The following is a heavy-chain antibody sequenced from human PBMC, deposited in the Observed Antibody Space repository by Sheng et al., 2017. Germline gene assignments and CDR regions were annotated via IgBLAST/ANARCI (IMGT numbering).Heavy chain of an antibody. J-gene: IGHJ4*02. CDR2: ISSDSATI. D-gene: IGHD2-21*01. CDR1: GFIFDDYA. CDR3: AKAWHDNHCEK. V-gene: IGHV3-9*01. Sequence: EVQLVESGGGLVQPGGSLRLSCAVSGFIFDDYAMHWVRQAPGKGLEWVSGISSDSATIDYVDSVKGRFTISRDNAKNSLYLEMNGLRVEDTALYFCAKAWHDNHCEKWGQGTLVTVSS.